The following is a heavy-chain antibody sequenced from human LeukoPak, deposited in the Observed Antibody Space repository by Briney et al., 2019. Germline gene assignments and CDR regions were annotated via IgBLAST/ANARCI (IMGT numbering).Heavy chain of an antibody. Sequence: GGSLILSCAVSGFTFSSYSMGWVRQAPGKGLEWVSAISVSGGSTYYADSVKGRFTISRDNSNNTLYLQMNSPRAKDTTVYYCAKVPGDCSGGSGYSEDYYFDYWGQGTLVTASS. J-gene: IGHJ4*02. CDR2: ISVSGGST. CDR3: AKVPGDCSGGSGYSEDYYFDY. V-gene: IGHV3-23*01. CDR1: GFTFSSYS. D-gene: IGHD2-15*01.